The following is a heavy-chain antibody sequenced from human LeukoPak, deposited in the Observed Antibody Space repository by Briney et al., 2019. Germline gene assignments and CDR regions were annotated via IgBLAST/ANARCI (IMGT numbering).Heavy chain of an antibody. CDR3: AREDGSSYYFDY. Sequence: GGSPRLSCAASGFAFSTYAMNWVRQAPGKGLEWVSYISNSGNTIYYADSVKGRFTISRDNAKNSLYLQMNSLRAEDTAVYYCAREDGSSYYFDYWGQGTLVTVSS. J-gene: IGHJ4*02. CDR1: GFAFSTYA. D-gene: IGHD1-26*01. V-gene: IGHV3-48*04. CDR2: ISNSGNTI.